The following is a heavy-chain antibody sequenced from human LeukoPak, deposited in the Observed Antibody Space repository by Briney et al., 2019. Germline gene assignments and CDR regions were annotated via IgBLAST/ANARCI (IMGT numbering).Heavy chain of an antibody. CDR1: GFTFSSYG. D-gene: IGHD5-18*01. CDR2: IRYEGSNK. J-gene: IGHJ4*02. Sequence: PGGSLTLSCAASGFTFSSYGMHWVRQAPGKGLEWVAFIRYEGSNKYYADSVKGRFTISRDNSKNTLYLLMNSLRADDTAVYYCAKEGTAMGVDYWGQGTLVTVAS. CDR3: AKEGTAMGVDY. V-gene: IGHV3-30*02.